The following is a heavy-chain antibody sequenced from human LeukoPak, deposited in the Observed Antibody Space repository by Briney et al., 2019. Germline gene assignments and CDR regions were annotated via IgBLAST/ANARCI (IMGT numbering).Heavy chain of an antibody. Sequence: SESLSLTCTVSGGSISTNDYFWSWIRQSPEKGLEWIGYIHYSGITKSNPSLESRLTLSVDTSKNQLSLRLTSVTAADTAVYYCARDKPWFDPWGRGTLVTVSS. J-gene: IGHJ5*02. CDR2: IHYSGIT. CDR1: GGSISTNDYF. V-gene: IGHV4-30-4*01. CDR3: ARDKPWFDP.